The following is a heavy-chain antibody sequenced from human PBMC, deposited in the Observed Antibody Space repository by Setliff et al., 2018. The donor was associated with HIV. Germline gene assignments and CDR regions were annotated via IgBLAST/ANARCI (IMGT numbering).Heavy chain of an antibody. V-gene: IGHV4-38-2*02. D-gene: IGHD3-10*01. CDR3: ARGIRMLLDSNRGVYTHDAFDL. CDR2: IYHGGSV. CDR1: GYSISTSSW. J-gene: IGHJ3*01. Sequence: SETLSLTCTVSGYSISTSSWWGWVRQFPGRGLQGIGRIYHGGSVSYNQSLQNRVTISLDKSKNQFFLNMISVTAADSAIYFCARGIRMLLDSNRGVYTHDAFDLWGQGTTVTVSS.